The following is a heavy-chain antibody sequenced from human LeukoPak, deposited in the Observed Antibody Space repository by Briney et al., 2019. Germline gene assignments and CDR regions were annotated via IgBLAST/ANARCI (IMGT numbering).Heavy chain of an antibody. CDR2: IYSGGST. CDR1: GLTVSNNY. CDR3: ARTIVGDNLDAFDI. D-gene: IGHD1-26*01. V-gene: IGHV3-66*01. J-gene: IGHJ3*02. Sequence: PGGSPRLSCAAAGLTVSNNYMSWVRQPPGKGLEWVSIIYSGGSTYYADSLKDRFTISRDNSKNTLYLQMNSLRAEDTAAYYCARTIVGDNLDAFDIWGQGTVVTVSS.